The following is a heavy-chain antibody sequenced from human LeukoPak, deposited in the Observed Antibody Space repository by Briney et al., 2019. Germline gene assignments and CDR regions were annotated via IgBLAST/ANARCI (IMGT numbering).Heavy chain of an antibody. CDR3: ARGLSIDQLPYWCNYFDP. Sequence: GGSLRLSCAASGFLFNKYSMHWLRQTPGKGLEWLSYISGSSATIYYADSVKGRFTISRDNAKNSLYLQMHSLRAEDTALYYCARGLSIDQLPYWCNYFDPWGQGTLVTVSS. J-gene: IGHJ5*02. V-gene: IGHV3-48*01. D-gene: IGHD2-8*02. CDR2: ISGSSATI. CDR1: GFLFNKYS.